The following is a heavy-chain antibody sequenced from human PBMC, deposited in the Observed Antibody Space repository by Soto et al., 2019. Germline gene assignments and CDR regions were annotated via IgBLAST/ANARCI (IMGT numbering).Heavy chain of an antibody. CDR2: IYYSGST. Sequence: QVQLQESGPGLVKPSQTLSLTCTVSGGSISSGGYYWSWIRQHPGKGLEWIGYIYYSGSTYYNPSLKSRXSIXVXTSKNQFSLKLSSVTAADTAVYYCARNYGGNQLGDYWGQGTLVTVSS. D-gene: IGHD4-17*01. CDR3: ARNYGGNQLGDY. CDR1: GGSISSGGYY. V-gene: IGHV4-31*03. J-gene: IGHJ4*02.